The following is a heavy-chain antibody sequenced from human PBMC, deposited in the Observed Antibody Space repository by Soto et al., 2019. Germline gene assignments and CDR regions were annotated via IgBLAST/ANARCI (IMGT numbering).Heavy chain of an antibody. CDR1: GFTFSSYS. V-gene: IGHV3-48*02. D-gene: IGHD5-18*01. CDR2: ISSSSTI. J-gene: IGHJ6*02. CDR3: ARDLKVSYGYFDGMDV. Sequence: GGSLRLSCAASGFTFSSYSMNWVRQAPGKGLEWVSYISSSSTIYYADSVKGRFTISRDNAKNSLYLQMNSLRDEDTAVYYCARDLKVSYGYFDGMDVWGQGTTVTVSS.